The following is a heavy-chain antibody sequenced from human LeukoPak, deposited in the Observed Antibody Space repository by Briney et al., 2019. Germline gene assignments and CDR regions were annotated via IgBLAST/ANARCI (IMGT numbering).Heavy chain of an antibody. J-gene: IGHJ3*02. D-gene: IGHD6-6*01. CDR1: GGSFSGYY. CDR3: ARGLLSSSYHDAFDI. Sequence: SETLSLTCAVYGGSFSGYYWSWIRQPPGKGLEWIGEINHSGSTNYNPSLKSRVTISVDTSKNQFSLKLSSVTAADTAVYYCARGLLSSSYHDAFDIWGQGTMVTVSS. CDR2: INHSGST. V-gene: IGHV4-34*01.